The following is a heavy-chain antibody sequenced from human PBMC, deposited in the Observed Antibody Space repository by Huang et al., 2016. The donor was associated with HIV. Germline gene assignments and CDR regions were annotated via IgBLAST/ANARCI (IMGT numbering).Heavy chain of an antibody. CDR2: IYPSGIT. D-gene: IGHD1-26*01. J-gene: IGHJ4*02. V-gene: IGHV4-61*09. CDR3: ARSYAGTIWDSGRDYFDY. CDR1: GGSRSSGNYY. Sequence: QVRLRESGPGLVKPSQTLSLTCTVSGGSRSSGNYYWTWIRQPAGKGLELIVHIYPSGITNYSPCLKSRVNISLDTAKNQFSLRLRSVTAADTAVYYCARSYAGTIWDSGRDYFDYWGQGILVTVSS.